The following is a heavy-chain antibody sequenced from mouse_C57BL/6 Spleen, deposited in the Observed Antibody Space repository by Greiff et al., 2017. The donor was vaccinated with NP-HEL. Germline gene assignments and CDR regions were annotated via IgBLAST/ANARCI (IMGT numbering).Heavy chain of an antibody. CDR3: DKKGSSYLYYAMDY. D-gene: IGHD1-1*01. V-gene: IGHV2-5*01. CDR2: IWRGGST. CDR1: GFSLTSYG. J-gene: IGHJ4*01. Sequence: VQLQQSGPGLVQPSQSLSITCTVSGFSLTSYGVHWVRQSPGKGLEWLGVIWRGGSTDYNAAFMSRLSITKDNSNSQVFFKMNSLQADDTAIYYCDKKGSSYLYYAMDYWGQGTSVTVSS.